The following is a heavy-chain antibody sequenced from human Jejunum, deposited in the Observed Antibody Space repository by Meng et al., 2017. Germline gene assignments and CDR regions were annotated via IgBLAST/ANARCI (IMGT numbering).Heavy chain of an antibody. Sequence: QLQLQESGPGLVKPSGTLSPTCCVSGGSISSSNRWSWVRQSPGKGLEWIGEMYHGGDTNYNPSLETRVTISTDTSRNEFSLKLRSVTAADTAVYYCAGDWGCRDGSCFSGLLEYWGQGILVTVSS. V-gene: IGHV4-4*02. CDR3: AGDWGCRDGSCFSGLLEY. CDR2: MYHGGDT. D-gene: IGHD2-15*01. CDR1: GGSISSSNR. J-gene: IGHJ4*02.